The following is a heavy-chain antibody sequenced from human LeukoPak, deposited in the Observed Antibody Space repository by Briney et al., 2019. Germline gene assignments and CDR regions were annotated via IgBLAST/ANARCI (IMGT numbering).Heavy chain of an antibody. J-gene: IGHJ6*04. D-gene: IGHD2-2*01. V-gene: IGHV1-69*13. Sequence: SVKVSCKASGGTFSSYAISWVRQAPGQGLEWMGGIIPIFGTANYAQKFQGRVTITADESTSTAYMELSSLRSEDTAVYYCARGGDCSSTSCTNYYYYGMDVWGKGTTVTVSS. CDR3: ARGGDCSSTSCTNYYYYGMDV. CDR1: GGTFSSYA. CDR2: IIPIFGTA.